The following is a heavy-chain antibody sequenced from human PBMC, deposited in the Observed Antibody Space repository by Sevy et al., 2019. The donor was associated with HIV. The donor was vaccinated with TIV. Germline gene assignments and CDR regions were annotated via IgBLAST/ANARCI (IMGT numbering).Heavy chain of an antibody. CDR1: GYSISSGYY. CDR3: ARGGMATIHDY. D-gene: IGHD5-12*01. V-gene: IGHV4-38-2*02. CDR2: IYHSGST. J-gene: IGHJ4*02. Sequence: SETLSLTCTVSGYSISSGYYWGWIRQPPGKGLEWIGSIYHSGSTYYNPSLKSRVTISVDTSKNQFSLKLSSVTAADTAVYYCARGGMATIHDYWGQGTLVTVSS.